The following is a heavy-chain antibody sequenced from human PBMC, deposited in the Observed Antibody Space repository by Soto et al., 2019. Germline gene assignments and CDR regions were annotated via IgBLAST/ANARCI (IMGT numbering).Heavy chain of an antibody. CDR3: AGTPLYCSSTSCSSSSPDWFDP. J-gene: IGHJ5*02. V-gene: IGHV4-39*01. CDR1: GGSISSSSYY. CDR2: IYYSGST. D-gene: IGHD2-2*01. Sequence: QLQLQESGPGLVKPSETLSLTCTVSGGSISSSSYYWGWIRQPPGKGLEWIGSIYYSGSTYYNPSLKGRVTISVDTSKNQFSLKLSSVTAADTAVYYCAGTPLYCSSTSCSSSSPDWFDPWGQGTLVTVSS.